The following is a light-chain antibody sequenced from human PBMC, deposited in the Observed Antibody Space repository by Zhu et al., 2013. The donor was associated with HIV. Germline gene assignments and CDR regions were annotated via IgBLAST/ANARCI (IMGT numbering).Light chain of an antibody. Sequence: AIRMTQSPSSLSASTGDRVTITCRASEEISSSLAWYQQKPGKAPKLLMSSASSLQSGVPSRFSGSGSGTDFALTISCLQSEDFATYYCQQYDNLPITFGQGTRLEIK. CDR2: SAS. J-gene: IGKJ5*01. CDR3: QQYDNLPIT. V-gene: IGKV1-8*01. CDR1: EEISSS.